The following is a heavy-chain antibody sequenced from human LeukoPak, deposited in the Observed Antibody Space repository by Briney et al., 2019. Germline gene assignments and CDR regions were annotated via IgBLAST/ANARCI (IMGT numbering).Heavy chain of an antibody. Sequence: ASVKVSCKASGYTFTGYYMHWVRQAPGQGLEWMGWINPNSGGTNYAQKFQGRVTMTRDTSISTAYMELSRLRSDDTAVYYCARIFSAAAVQTDYWGQGTLVTVSS. D-gene: IGHD6-13*01. CDR2: INPNSGGT. CDR1: GYTFTGYY. V-gene: IGHV1-2*02. CDR3: ARIFSAAAVQTDY. J-gene: IGHJ4*02.